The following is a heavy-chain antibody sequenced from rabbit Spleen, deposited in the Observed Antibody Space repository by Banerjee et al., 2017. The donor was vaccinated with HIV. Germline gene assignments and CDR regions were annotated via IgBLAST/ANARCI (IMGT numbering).Heavy chain of an antibody. V-gene: IGHV1S40*01. CDR2: IYAGSTGST. D-gene: IGHD8-1*01. J-gene: IGHJ4*01. Sequence: QSLEESGGDLVKPGASLTLTCTASGFSFSSGYDMCWVRQAPGKGLEWIVCIYAGSTGSTYYASWAKGRFTISKTSSTTVTLQMTSLTAADTATYFCARDAGSYDYIDVYFNLWGPGTLVTVS. CDR3: ARDAGSYDYIDVYFNL. CDR1: GFSFSSGYD.